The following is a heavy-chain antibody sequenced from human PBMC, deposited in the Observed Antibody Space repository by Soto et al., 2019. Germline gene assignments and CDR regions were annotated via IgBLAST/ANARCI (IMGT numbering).Heavy chain of an antibody. CDR3: AKDNGGYFDY. CDR1: GFSFSSFG. D-gene: IGHD2-8*01. Sequence: GGSLILSCAASGFSFSSFGMHWVRQAPGKGLEWVAFNSYDGSNKYYADSVKGRFTISRDNSKNTLYLQMNSLRAEDTAVYYCAKDNGGYFDYWGQGTLVTVSS. CDR2: NSYDGSNK. V-gene: IGHV3-30*18. J-gene: IGHJ4*02.